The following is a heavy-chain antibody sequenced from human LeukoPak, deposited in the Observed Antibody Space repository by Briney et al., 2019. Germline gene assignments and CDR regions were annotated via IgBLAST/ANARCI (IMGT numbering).Heavy chain of an antibody. J-gene: IGHJ4*02. CDR1: GFTFNTYN. CDR2: ISSRSSYI. D-gene: IGHD1-26*01. V-gene: IGHV3-21*01. Sequence: GVSLRLSCAASGFTFNTYNMNWVPQAPGKGLEWVSSISSRSSYIYYADSLKGRFTISRDNANNALFLQMNSLRAEDTAVYYRATSSGSSPPDYWGQGNLVTVSS. CDR3: ATSSGSSPPDY.